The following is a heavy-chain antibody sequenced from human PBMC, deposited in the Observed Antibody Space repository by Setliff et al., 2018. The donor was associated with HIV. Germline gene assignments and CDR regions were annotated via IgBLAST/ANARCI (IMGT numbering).Heavy chain of an antibody. CDR2: MNPNSGDT. D-gene: IGHD6-19*01. V-gene: IGHV1-8*01. CDR1: GHTFSNYD. CDR3: ARDEVIEVAGDFDN. J-gene: IGHJ4*02. Sequence: ASVKVSCKASGHTFSNYDVIWVRRATGQGLEWMGWMNPNSGDTGYSQKFQGRVIMTRDTSISTAYMELSRLRSDDTAVYYCARDEVIEVAGDFDNWGQGTLVTVSS.